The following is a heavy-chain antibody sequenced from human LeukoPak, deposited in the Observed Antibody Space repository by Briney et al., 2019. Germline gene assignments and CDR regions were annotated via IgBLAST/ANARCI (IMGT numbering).Heavy chain of an antibody. Sequence: GASVTVSCKASGYTFTNNGISWVRQAPGQGLEWMGWISAYNGNTNYAQKLQGRVTMTTDTSTSTAYMELRSLRSDDTAVYYCARSQQQLVEYNWFDPWGQGTLVTVSS. CDR1: GYTFTNNG. CDR3: ARSQQQLVEYNWFDP. CDR2: ISAYNGNT. J-gene: IGHJ5*02. D-gene: IGHD6-13*01. V-gene: IGHV1-18*01.